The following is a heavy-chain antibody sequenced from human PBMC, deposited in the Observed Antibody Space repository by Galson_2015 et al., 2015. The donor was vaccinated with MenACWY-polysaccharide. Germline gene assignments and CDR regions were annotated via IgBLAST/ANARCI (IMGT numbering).Heavy chain of an antibody. CDR3: AKDFVVSGWDSSGYYFDY. J-gene: IGHJ4*02. CDR1: GFTFSSYG. CDR2: ISYDGSNK. V-gene: IGHV3-30*18. D-gene: IGHD3-22*01. Sequence: SLRLSCAASGFTFSSYGMHWVRQAPGKGLEWVAVISYDGSNKYYADSVKGRFTISRDKSKNTLYLQMNSLRAEDTAVYYCAKDFVVSGWDSSGYYFDYWGQGTLVTVSS.